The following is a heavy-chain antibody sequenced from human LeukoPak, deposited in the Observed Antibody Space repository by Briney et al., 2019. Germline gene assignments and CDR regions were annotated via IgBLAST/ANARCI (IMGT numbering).Heavy chain of an antibody. Sequence: SETLSLTCTVSGGSISSYYWSWIRQPAGKGLEWIGRIYTSGSTNYNPSLKSRVTMSVDTSKNQFSLKLSSVTAADTAVYYCARGGYCSGGSCYYYYYMDVWGKGTTVTISS. V-gene: IGHV4-4*07. J-gene: IGHJ6*03. D-gene: IGHD2-15*01. CDR2: IYTSGST. CDR3: ARGGYCSGGSCYYYYYMDV. CDR1: GGSISSYY.